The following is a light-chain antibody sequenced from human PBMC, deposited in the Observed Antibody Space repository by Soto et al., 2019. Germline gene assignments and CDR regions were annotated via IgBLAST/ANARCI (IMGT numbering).Light chain of an antibody. CDR2: GAS. J-gene: IGKJ1*01. Sequence: ELVLTQSPDTLSLSPGERATLSCRASQSVSSDYLAWYQQKPGQAPRLLIYGASNRATGVPDRFSGSGSGTDFTLTISRLEPEDFAVYYCQQYDDSETFGQGTKVEIK. V-gene: IGKV3-20*01. CDR1: QSVSSDY. CDR3: QQYDDSET.